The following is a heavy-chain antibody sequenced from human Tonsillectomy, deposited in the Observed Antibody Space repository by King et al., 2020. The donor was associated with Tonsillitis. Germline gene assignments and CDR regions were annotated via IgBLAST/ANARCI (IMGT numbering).Heavy chain of an antibody. V-gene: IGHV4-34*01. D-gene: IGHD3-10*01. CDR2: INHSGST. Sequence: VQLPQWGAGLLKPSETLSLTCAVYGRSFSGLYWSWIRQAPGKGLEWIGEINHSGSTRYNPSLKSRVSISEDTSKNQFFLKLSSVTAADTAVYYCARGGRGRADYWGQGTLVTVSS. J-gene: IGHJ4*02. CDR1: GRSFSGLY. CDR3: ARGGRGRADY.